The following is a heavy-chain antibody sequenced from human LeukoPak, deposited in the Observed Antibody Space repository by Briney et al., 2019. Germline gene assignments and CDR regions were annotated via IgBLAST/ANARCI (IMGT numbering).Heavy chain of an antibody. CDR1: GFTVSSNY. CDR3: ARAAGSWKRWPSV. D-gene: IGHD6-13*01. V-gene: IGHV3-53*01. J-gene: IGHJ3*01. CDR2: IYSGGST. Sequence: GGSLRLSCAASGFTVSSNYMSWVRQAPGKGLEWVSVIYSGGSTYYADSVKGRFTISRDNSKNTLYLQMNSLRAEDTAVYYCARAAGSWKRWPSVWGQGTMVTVSS.